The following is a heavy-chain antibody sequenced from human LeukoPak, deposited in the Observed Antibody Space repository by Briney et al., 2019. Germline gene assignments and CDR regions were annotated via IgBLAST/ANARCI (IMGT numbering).Heavy chain of an antibody. V-gene: IGHV3-30*18. CDR2: ISYDGSNK. Sequence: PGGSLRLSCAASGFTFSSYGMHWVRQAPGKGLEWVAVISYDGSNKYYADSVKGRFTISRDNSKNTLYLQMNSLRAEDTAVYYCAKDRAAAGMKGYLQHWGQGTLVTVSS. CDR3: AKDRAAAGMKGYLQH. D-gene: IGHD6-13*01. J-gene: IGHJ1*01. CDR1: GFTFSSYG.